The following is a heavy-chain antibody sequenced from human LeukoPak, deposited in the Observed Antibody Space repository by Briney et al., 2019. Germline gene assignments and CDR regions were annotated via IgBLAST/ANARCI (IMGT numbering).Heavy chain of an antibody. Sequence: SETLSLTCAVSGGSISSGGYSWSWIRQPPGKGLEWIGYIYHSGSTYYNPSLKSRVTISVDRSKNQFSLKLSSVTAADTAVYYCARADGDYPLDAFDIWGQGTMVTVSS. V-gene: IGHV4-30-2*01. CDR1: GGSISSGGYS. J-gene: IGHJ3*02. CDR2: IYHSGST. CDR3: ARADGDYPLDAFDI. D-gene: IGHD4-17*01.